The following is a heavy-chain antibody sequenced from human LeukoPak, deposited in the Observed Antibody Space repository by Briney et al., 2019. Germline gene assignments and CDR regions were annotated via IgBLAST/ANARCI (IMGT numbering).Heavy chain of an antibody. V-gene: IGHV4-39*07. D-gene: IGHD2-21*01. CDR3: ARVVYSEYDY. CDR2: VYFSGST. Sequence: SKTLSLTCTVSDGAISSPSHYWGWIRQSPGKGLEWIGSVYFSGSTFYNPSLKSRVTISVDTSKNQFSLKLSSVTAADTAVYYCARVVYSEYDYWGQGTLVTVSS. J-gene: IGHJ4*02. CDR1: DGAISSPSHY.